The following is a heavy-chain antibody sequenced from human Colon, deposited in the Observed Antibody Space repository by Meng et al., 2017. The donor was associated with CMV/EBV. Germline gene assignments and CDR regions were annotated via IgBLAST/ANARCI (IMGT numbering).Heavy chain of an antibody. Sequence: GESLKISCAGSGFTVRSNYMSWVRQAPGKGPEWISVIYTDGTTRYADSVKGRFIISRDNSKTTLYLQMNSLRAEDTAVYYCVRYYGAGSYFGDYWGQGTLVTVSS. CDR1: GFTVRSNY. J-gene: IGHJ4*02. CDR2: IYTDGTT. V-gene: IGHV3-53*01. CDR3: VRYYGAGSYFGDY. D-gene: IGHD3-10*01.